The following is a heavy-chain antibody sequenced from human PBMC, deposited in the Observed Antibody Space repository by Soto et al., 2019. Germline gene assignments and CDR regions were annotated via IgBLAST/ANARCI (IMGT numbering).Heavy chain of an antibody. CDR2: INTLSSAI. Sequence: GRALSISCARSGLLLSDYYRTCLRRAPGKGLEWVSYINTLSSAIYYADCVKGWFTISRDNAKNSVYLQMNSLRAEDTAVYYCARRLQWQLRPLDSWGRGTLVTVSS. V-gene: IGHV3-11*04. CDR1: GLLLSDYY. CDR3: ARRLQWQLRPLDS. J-gene: IGHJ4*02. D-gene: IGHD6-19*01.